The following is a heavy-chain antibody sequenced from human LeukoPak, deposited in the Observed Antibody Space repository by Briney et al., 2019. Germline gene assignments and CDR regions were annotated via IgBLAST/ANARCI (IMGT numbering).Heavy chain of an antibody. Sequence: SQTLSLTCAISGDSVSSNSAAWNWIRQSPSRGLEWLGRTYYRSKWYNDYAVSVKSRITINPDTSKNQFSLQLNSVTPEDTAVYYCASSGSSWSSRYPLKYYFDYWGQGTLVTVSS. CDR1: GDSVSSNSAA. CDR3: ASSGSSWSSRYPLKYYFDY. V-gene: IGHV6-1*01. J-gene: IGHJ4*02. CDR2: TYYRSKWYN. D-gene: IGHD6-13*01.